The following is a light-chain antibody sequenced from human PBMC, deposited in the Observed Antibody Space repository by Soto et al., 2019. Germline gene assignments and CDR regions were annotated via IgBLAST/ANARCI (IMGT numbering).Light chain of an antibody. J-gene: IGKJ2*01. CDR2: GAS. V-gene: IGKV3-11*01. CDR1: QSVSSY. Sequence: EMVLTQSPATLSLSPGERATLSCRASQSVSSYLAWYHQKPGQAPRLLIYGASNRATGIPARFSGSGSGTDFTLTISSLESEDFAVYYCQQYSNWPPYTFGQGTKLEIK. CDR3: QQYSNWPPYT.